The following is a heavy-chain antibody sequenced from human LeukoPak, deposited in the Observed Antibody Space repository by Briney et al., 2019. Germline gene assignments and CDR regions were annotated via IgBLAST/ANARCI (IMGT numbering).Heavy chain of an antibody. CDR1: GYTFIGYY. Sequence: ASVKVSCKASGYTFIGYYMHWVRQAPGQGLEWMGWINPNSGGTNYAQNFQGRVTMTRDPSISPAYMELSRLRSDEPAMYYCARVFMVATSFVDYWGQGTLVTVSS. D-gene: IGHD5-12*01. J-gene: IGHJ4*02. V-gene: IGHV1-2*02. CDR2: INPNSGGT. CDR3: ARVFMVATSFVDY.